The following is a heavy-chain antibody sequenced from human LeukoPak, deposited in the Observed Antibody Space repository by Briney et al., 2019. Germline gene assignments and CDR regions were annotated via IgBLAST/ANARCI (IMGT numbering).Heavy chain of an antibody. CDR3: ARLVGAHKWFDP. J-gene: IGHJ5*02. D-gene: IGHD1-26*01. CDR2: IYYSGST. Sequence: PSETLSLTCTVSGGSISSYYWSWIRQPPGKGLEWIGYIYYSGSTNYNPSLKSRVTISVDTSKNQFSLKLSSVTAADTAVYYCARLVGAHKWFDPWGQGTLVTVSS. V-gene: IGHV4-59*08. CDR1: GGSISSYY.